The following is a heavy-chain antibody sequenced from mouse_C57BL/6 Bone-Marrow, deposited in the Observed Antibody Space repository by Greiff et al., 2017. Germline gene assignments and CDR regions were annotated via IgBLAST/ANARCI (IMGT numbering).Heavy chain of an antibody. CDR2: MDPSDSYT. Sequence: VQLQQPGAELVMPGASVTLSCKASGYTFTSYWMHWVKQRPGQGLEWIGEMDPSDSYTNYNPKFKGKSTLTVDKSSCTAYMQLSSLTAEDSAVYYCARGWLPFAYWGQGTLVTVSA. CDR1: GYTFTSYW. V-gene: IGHV1-69*01. CDR3: ARGWLPFAY. D-gene: IGHD2-2*01. J-gene: IGHJ3*01.